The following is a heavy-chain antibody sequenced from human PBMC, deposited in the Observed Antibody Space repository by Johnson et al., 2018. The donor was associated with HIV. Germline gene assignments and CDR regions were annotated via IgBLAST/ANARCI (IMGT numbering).Heavy chain of an antibody. CDR2: INWNGGSK. J-gene: IGHJ3*01. V-gene: IGHV3-20*04. D-gene: IGHD6-19*01. CDR3: ATFGYTSGWIVTDDAFDV. Sequence: VQLVESGGGVVRPGGSLRLSCAASGFTFDDYGMSWVRQAPGKGLEWVSGINWNGGSKGYGDSVKCRFPISRDNAKNSLYLQMNSLRAEDTALYYCATFGYTSGWIVTDDAFDVWGHGTLVTVSS. CDR1: GFTFDDYG.